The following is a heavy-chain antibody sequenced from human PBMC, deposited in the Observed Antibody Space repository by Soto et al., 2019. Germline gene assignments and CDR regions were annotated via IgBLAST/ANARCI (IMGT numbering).Heavy chain of an antibody. CDR3: AKQRVDSSWYRDFDS. V-gene: IGHV3-23*01. CDR1: GFTFSDYA. CDR2: ISATGGST. J-gene: IGHJ4*02. D-gene: IGHD6-13*01. Sequence: EVQLLESGGGLVQPGGSVRLSCAASGFTFSDYALSWVRQAPGKGLEWISVISATGGSTYYADSVKGRFTISRDDSNNTVSLQMNTLRAEDSAVYYCAKQRVDSSWYRDFDSWGQGTLVTVSS.